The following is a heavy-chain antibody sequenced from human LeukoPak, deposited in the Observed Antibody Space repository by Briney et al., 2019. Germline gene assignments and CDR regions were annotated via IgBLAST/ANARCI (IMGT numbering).Heavy chain of an antibody. CDR3: AKGWYDTSGYYNYFDY. V-gene: IGHV3-23*01. Sequence: GGSLRLSCAASGFMFSSYAMSWARQAPGKGLEWVSTISSSGGSTYYADSVKGRFTISRDNSKNTLYLQMNSLRAEDTAVYYCAKGWYDTSGYYNYFDYWGQGTLVAVSS. D-gene: IGHD3-22*01. CDR2: ISSSGGST. CDR1: GFMFSSYA. J-gene: IGHJ4*02.